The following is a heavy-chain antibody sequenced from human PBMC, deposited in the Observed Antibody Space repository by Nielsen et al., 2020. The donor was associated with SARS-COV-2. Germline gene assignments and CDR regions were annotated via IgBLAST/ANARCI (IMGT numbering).Heavy chain of an antibody. V-gene: IGHV3-66*01. CDR2: IYTDDST. Sequence: EGSLRLSCGASGFTISSSFMSWVRQAAGKGLDWVSVIYTDDSTSHADSVKGRFTISRDNSKNTLYLQMNSLRAEDTAVYYCARDNWGRMDVWGQGTTVTVSS. D-gene: IGHD7-27*01. CDR1: GFTISSSF. CDR3: ARDNWGRMDV. J-gene: IGHJ6*02.